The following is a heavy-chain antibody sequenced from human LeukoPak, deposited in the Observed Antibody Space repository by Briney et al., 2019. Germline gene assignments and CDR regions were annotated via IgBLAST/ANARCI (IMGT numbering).Heavy chain of an antibody. V-gene: IGHV4-39*01. J-gene: IGHJ4*02. CDR1: GDSISSSNYY. D-gene: IGHD3-10*01. Sequence: SETLSLTCTVSGDSISSSNYYWGWIRQPPGGGLEWIGSIYYSGSTYYNPSLKSRVIISVDTSKNQFSLMLSSVTAADTAVYYCARHYYGSGSYIYYFDYWGQGTLVTVSS. CDR3: ARHYYGSGSYIYYFDY. CDR2: IYYSGST.